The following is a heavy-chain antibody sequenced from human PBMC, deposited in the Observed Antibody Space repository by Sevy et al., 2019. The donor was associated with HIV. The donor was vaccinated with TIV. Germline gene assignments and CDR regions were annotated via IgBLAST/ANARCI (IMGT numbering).Heavy chain of an antibody. V-gene: IGHV1-69*13. CDR1: GGTFSSYA. CDR3: ARSYDFWSGYYTGITYYYDGMDV. D-gene: IGHD3-3*01. J-gene: IGHJ6*02. CDR2: IIPIFGTA. Sequence: ASVKVSCKASGGTFSSYAISWVRQAPGQGLEWMGGIIPIFGTANYAQKFQGRVTITADESTSTAYMELSSLRSEDTAVYYCARSYDFWSGYYTGITYYYDGMDVWGQGTTVTVSS.